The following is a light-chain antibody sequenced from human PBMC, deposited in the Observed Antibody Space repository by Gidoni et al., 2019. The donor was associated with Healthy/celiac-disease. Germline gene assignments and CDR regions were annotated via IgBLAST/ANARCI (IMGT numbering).Light chain of an antibody. Sequence: DIVLTQSPGTLYLSPGDRATLSCRASQSVSSSYLAWYQQKPGQAPRLLIYGASSRATGIPDRFSGSGSGTDFTLTISRLEPEDFAVYYCQQYGSSPPGTFGQGTKVEIK. J-gene: IGKJ1*01. CDR2: GAS. CDR3: QQYGSSPPGT. V-gene: IGKV3-20*01. CDR1: QSVSSSY.